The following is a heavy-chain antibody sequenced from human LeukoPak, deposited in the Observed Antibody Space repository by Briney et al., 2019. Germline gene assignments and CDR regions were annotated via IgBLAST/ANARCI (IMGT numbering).Heavy chain of an antibody. Sequence: SQTLSLTCAISGDSVSSNSAAWDWIRQSPSGSLEWLGRTYYRSKWYNEYALSVKSRITINPDTSKNRFSLQLNSVTPEDTAVYYCTRSSGWFDYWGQGTLVTVSS. V-gene: IGHV6-1*01. D-gene: IGHD6-19*01. CDR1: GDSVSSNSAA. CDR3: TRSSGWFDY. J-gene: IGHJ5*01. CDR2: TYYRSKWYN.